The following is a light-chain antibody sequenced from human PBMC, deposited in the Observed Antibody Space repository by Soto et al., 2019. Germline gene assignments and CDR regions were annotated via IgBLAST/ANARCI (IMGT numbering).Light chain of an antibody. Sequence: EIVLTQSPGTLSLSPGERATLSCRASQSVSSSYLAWYQQKPGQAPRLLIYGASSRATGIPDRFSGSGSGTDFTLTISRLEPEDFATYYCQKYNSAPPTFGGGTKVEIK. V-gene: IGKV3-20*01. CDR1: QSVSSSY. CDR3: QKYNSAPPT. CDR2: GAS. J-gene: IGKJ4*01.